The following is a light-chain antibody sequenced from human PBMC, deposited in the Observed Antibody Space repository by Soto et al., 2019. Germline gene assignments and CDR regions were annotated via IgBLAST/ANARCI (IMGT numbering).Light chain of an antibody. CDR2: GAS. CDR1: QGISHY. CDR3: QHFGGTTFT. J-gene: IGKJ5*01. V-gene: IGKV1-27*01. Sequence: EIQMTQSPSSLSASVGDRVTITCRASQGISHYLAWYQQKPGKPPTLLMYGASTLQSGVPSRFSGSGSGTDFTLTISSLQPEDVAVYYCQHFGGTTFTFGQGTRLEIK.